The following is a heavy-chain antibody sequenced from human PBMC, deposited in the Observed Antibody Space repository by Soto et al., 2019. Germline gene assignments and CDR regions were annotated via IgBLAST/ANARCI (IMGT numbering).Heavy chain of an antibody. CDR2: ISGSGGST. J-gene: IGHJ4*02. D-gene: IGHD5-18*01. CDR3: AKDQAAGRYSYGSSLDY. Sequence: GSLRLSCAASGFTFSSYAMSWVRQAPGKGLEWVSAISGSGGSTYYADSVKGRFTISRDNSKNTLYLQMNSLRAEDTAVYYCAKDQAAGRYSYGSSLDYWGQGTLVTVSS. CDR1: GFTFSSYA. V-gene: IGHV3-23*01.